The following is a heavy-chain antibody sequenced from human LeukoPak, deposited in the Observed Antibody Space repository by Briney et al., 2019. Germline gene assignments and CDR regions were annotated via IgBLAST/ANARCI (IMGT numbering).Heavy chain of an antibody. CDR1: GFTFSSHS. CDR3: ARASGYYDSSGYYYELFDY. Sequence: GGSLRLSCAASGFTFSSHSMNWVRQAPGKGLEWVSYISTTSSLIYYTDSVKGRFTISRDNAKNSLYLHMNSLRAEDTAVYYCARASGYYDSSGYYYELFDYWGQGTLVTVSS. V-gene: IGHV3-48*04. D-gene: IGHD3-22*01. CDR2: ISTTSSLI. J-gene: IGHJ4*02.